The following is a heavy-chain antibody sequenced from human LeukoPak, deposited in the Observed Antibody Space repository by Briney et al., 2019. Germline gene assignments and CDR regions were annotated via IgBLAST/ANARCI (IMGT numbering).Heavy chain of an antibody. Sequence: PSETLSLTCTVSGGSISSYYWSWIRQPPGKGLEWIGYIYYSGSTNYNPSLKSRVTISVDTSKNQFSLKLSSVTAADTAVYYCASLYGSGSYYNGDYYYYGMDVWGQGTTVTVSS. D-gene: IGHD3-10*01. V-gene: IGHV4-59*01. CDR1: GGSISSYY. CDR2: IYYSGST. J-gene: IGHJ6*02. CDR3: ASLYGSGSYYNGDYYYYGMDV.